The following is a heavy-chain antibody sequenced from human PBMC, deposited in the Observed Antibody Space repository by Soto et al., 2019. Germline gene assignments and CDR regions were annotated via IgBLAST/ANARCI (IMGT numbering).Heavy chain of an antibody. D-gene: IGHD2-2*01. Sequence: ASVNVSCKASGYTFTSYYMHWVRQAPGQGLEWMGIINPSGGSTSYAQKFQGRVTMTRDTSTSTVYMELSSLRSEDTAVYYCALVVVPAAMPFDYWGQGTLVTVSS. CDR3: ALVVVPAAMPFDY. J-gene: IGHJ4*02. CDR2: INPSGGST. CDR1: GYTFTSYY. V-gene: IGHV1-46*01.